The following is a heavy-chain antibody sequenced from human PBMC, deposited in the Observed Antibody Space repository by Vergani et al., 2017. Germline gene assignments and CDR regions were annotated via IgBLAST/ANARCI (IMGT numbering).Heavy chain of an antibody. J-gene: IGHJ4*02. V-gene: IGHV1-2*02. CDR3: TRGWYYDSIAYWAY. D-gene: IGHD3-22*01. CDR1: GYTFTGYF. CDR2: VNPNSGRT. Sequence: QVQLVQSGAEVKKPGASVKVSCKASGYTFTGYFIHWVRQAPGQGLEWMGRVNPNSGRTNYAQKFQGRVTMTRDTSTSTVYMELSSLRSEDTAVYYCTRGWYYDSIAYWAYWGQGTLVTVSS.